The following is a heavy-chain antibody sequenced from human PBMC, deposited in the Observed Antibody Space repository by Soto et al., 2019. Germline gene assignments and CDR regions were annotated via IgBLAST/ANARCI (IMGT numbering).Heavy chain of an antibody. CDR3: AKQGAVSGAFDH. Sequence: QVQLLESGGGEVQPGRSLRLSCAASGFSFSIYGMHWVRQAPGKGLEWVAVIPNDGSNKYYADSVKGRFTFSRDNSKNTLYLKMNSLRADDTAIYYCAKQGAVSGAFDHWGQGTLVTVSS. V-gene: IGHV3-30*18. D-gene: IGHD6-19*01. CDR1: GFSFSIYG. J-gene: IGHJ4*02. CDR2: IPNDGSNK.